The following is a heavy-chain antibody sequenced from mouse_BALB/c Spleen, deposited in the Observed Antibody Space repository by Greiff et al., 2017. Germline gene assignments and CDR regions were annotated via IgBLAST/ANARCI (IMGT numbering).Heavy chain of an antibody. CDR2: INSNGGST. Sequence: EVNVVESGGGLVQPGGSLKLSCAASGFTFSSYGMSWVRQTPDKRLELVATINSNGGSTYYPDSVKGRFTISRDNAKNTLYLQMSSLKSEDTAMYYCARRDGNYAGFAYWGQGTLVTVSA. CDR1: GFTFSSYG. D-gene: IGHD2-1*01. V-gene: IGHV5-6-3*01. CDR3: ARRDGNYAGFAY. J-gene: IGHJ3*01.